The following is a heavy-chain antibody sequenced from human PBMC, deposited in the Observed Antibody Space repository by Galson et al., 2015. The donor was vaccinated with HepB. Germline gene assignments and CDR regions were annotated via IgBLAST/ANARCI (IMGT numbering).Heavy chain of an antibody. D-gene: IGHD2-2*01. V-gene: IGHV1-2*06. CDR1: GYTFTGYY. CDR2: INPNSGGT. CDR3: ARDFEGYCSSTSCLTPGAFDI. J-gene: IGHJ3*02. Sequence: SVKVSCKASGYTFTGYYMHWVRQAPGQGLEWMGRINPNSGGTNYAQKFQGRVTMTRDTSISTAYMELSRLRSDDTAVYYCARDFEGYCSSTSCLTPGAFDIWGQGTMVTVSS.